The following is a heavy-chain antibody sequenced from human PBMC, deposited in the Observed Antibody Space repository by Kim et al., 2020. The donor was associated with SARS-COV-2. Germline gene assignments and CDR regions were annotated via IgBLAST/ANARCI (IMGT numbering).Heavy chain of an antibody. V-gene: IGHV3-23*01. J-gene: IGHJ4*02. Sequence: VKDRYTITRDNSKNTLYLQMNSLGAEDTAIYYCAGYYYGSGSYYRSIDYWGQGTLVTVSS. CDR3: AGYYYGSGSYYRSIDY. D-gene: IGHD3-10*01.